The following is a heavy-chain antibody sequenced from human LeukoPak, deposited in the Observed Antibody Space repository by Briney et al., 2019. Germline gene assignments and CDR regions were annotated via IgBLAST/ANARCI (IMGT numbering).Heavy chain of an antibody. CDR1: GGSIRSSYYC. D-gene: IGHD2-15*01. CDR2: IYDSGST. J-gene: IGHJ4*02. Sequence: PSETLSLTCTVSGGSIRSSYYCWGWIRQPPGKGLEWIGSIYDSGSTYYNPSLKSRVTISVDTSKNQFSLKLSSVTAADTAVYYCARGRWVYCSGGSCSPYYFDYWGQGTLVTVSS. V-gene: IGHV4-39*01. CDR3: ARGRWVYCSGGSCSPYYFDY.